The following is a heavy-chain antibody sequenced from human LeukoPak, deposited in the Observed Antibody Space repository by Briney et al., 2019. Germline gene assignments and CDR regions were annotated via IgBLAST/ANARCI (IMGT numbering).Heavy chain of an antibody. Sequence: GGSLRLSCAASGFNLSTHWMHWVRQAPGKGLVWVSRINPDGSTTTYADSVEGRFTISRDNAKNTLYLQMSSLRAEDTAVYFCARDRYGDYAIDYWGQGTLVTVSS. CDR3: ARDRYGDYAIDY. D-gene: IGHD4-17*01. V-gene: IGHV3-74*01. J-gene: IGHJ4*02. CDR2: INPDGSTT. CDR1: GFNLSTHW.